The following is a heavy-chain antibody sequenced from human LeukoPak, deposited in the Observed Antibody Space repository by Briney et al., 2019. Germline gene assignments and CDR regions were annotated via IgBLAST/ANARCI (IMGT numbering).Heavy chain of an antibody. CDR3: ARGAYYDSTGSFDP. CDR1: GYTFARYS. D-gene: IGHD3-22*01. Sequence: ASVKLSCEASGYTFARYSIHWVRQAPGPGLEWMGIINPSGGSTRYAQKFQGRVTMTRDTSTSTVYMELSSLRSDDTAVYYCARGAYYDSTGSFDPWGQGTLVTVSS. V-gene: IGHV1-46*01. CDR2: INPSGGST. J-gene: IGHJ5*02.